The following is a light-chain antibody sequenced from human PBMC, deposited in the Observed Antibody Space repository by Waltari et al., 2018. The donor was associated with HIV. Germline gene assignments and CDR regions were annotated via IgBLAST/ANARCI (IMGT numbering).Light chain of an antibody. V-gene: IGLV2-14*01. Sequence: PGQSITISCTGSRNDIGTYKYVSWYQQHPGKAPKVLIYEVTNRPSGVSDRFSGSKSGNTASLVISGLQYDDEADYYCSSYTSSTTVIFGGGTKLTVL. CDR2: EVT. J-gene: IGLJ2*01. CDR3: SSYTSSTTVI. CDR1: RNDIGTYKY.